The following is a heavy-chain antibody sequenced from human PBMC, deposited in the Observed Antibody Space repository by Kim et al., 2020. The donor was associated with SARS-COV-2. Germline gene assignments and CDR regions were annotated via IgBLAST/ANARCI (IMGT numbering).Heavy chain of an antibody. J-gene: IGHJ4*02. V-gene: IGHV5-51*01. CDR3: ARRDSSSSFHFNF. CDR1: GYSFTNYW. Sequence: GESLKISCKGSGYSFTNYWIGWVRQMPGKGLEWMGIIYPGDSDTRYSPSFQGQVTISADKSISTAYLQWSSLKATGTTMYYCARRDSSSSFHFNFWGQGTLVTFSS. CDR2: IYPGDSDT. D-gene: IGHD6-6*01.